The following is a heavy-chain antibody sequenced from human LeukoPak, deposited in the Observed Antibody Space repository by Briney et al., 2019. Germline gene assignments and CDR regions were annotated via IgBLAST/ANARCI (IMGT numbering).Heavy chain of an antibody. J-gene: IGHJ5*02. Sequence: SETLSLTCAVHGGSFNSYSWSWIRQPPGKGLEWIGEVTHGGSTNYNPSLKSRVTISVDTSRNQFSLKLTSVTAADRGVYYCARESYLDWFDPWSQGTLVTVSS. CDR1: GGSFNSYS. V-gene: IGHV4-34*01. D-gene: IGHD3-10*01. CDR3: ARESYLDWFDP. CDR2: VTHGGST.